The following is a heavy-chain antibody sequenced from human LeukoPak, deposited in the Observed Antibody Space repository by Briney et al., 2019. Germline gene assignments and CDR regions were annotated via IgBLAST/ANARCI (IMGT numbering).Heavy chain of an antibody. V-gene: IGHV1-8*01. CDR2: MNPNSGNT. D-gene: IGHD2-15*01. J-gene: IGHJ4*02. CDR3: ARVLYCSGGGCYGRSGYSVYYFGY. CDR1: GYTFTSYD. Sequence: ASVKVSCKASGYTFTSYDINWVRQATGQGLEWMGWMNPNSGNTGYAQKFQGRVTMTRNTSISTAYMELSSLRSEDTAVYYCARVLYCSGGGCYGRSGYSVYYFGYWGQGTLVTVSS.